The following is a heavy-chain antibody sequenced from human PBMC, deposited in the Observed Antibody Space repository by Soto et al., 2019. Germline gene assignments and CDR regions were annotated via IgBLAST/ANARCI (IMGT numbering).Heavy chain of an antibody. V-gene: IGHV3-23*01. CDR3: AKALGSSSWFDAFFDC. J-gene: IGHJ4*02. D-gene: IGHD6-13*01. Sequence: EVQLLESGGGWVQPGGSLRLSCAASGFTFSDFAVSWVRQAPGKGLEWVSLISSSGGSIYYADSVKGRFTISRDNSKNTLNLQMTSLRAEDTAVYYCAKALGSSSWFDAFFDCWGQGTLVTVSS. CDR1: GFTFSDFA. CDR2: ISSSGGSI.